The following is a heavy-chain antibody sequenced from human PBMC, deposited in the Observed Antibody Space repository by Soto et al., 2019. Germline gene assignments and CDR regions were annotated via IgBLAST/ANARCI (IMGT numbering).Heavy chain of an antibody. J-gene: IGHJ6*02. CDR2: INHSGST. Sequence: SETLSLTCAVYGGSFSGYYWSWIRQPPGKGLEWIGEINHSGSTNYNPSLKSRVTISVDTSRNQFSLKLSSVTAADTAVYYCARVPDVWGQGTTVTVSS. V-gene: IGHV4-34*01. CDR1: GGSFSGYY. CDR3: ARVPDV.